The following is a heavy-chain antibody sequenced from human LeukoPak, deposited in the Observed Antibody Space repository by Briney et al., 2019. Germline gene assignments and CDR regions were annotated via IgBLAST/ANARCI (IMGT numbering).Heavy chain of an antibody. CDR2: ISSSDSI. V-gene: IGHV3-48*02. CDR1: GFTFSSYG. D-gene: IGHD5-12*01. J-gene: IGHJ4*02. Sequence: PGRSLRLSCAASGFTFSSYGMLWVRQAPGKRLEWVSYISSSDSIYYADSVKGRFTISRDNAENSLYLQMNSLRDEDTAVYYCARAMRSGYDYWGQGTLVTVSS. CDR3: ARAMRSGYDY.